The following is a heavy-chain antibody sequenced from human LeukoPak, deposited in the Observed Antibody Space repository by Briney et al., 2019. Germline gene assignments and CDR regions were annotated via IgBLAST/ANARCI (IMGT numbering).Heavy chain of an antibody. CDR2: IYYSGST. CDR3: ARIYTWRHIVVVTATRDWYFDL. D-gene: IGHD2-21*02. V-gene: IGHV4-38-2*01. Sequence: PSETLSLTCAVSGYSISSSSYWGWIRQPPGKGLEWIGYIYYSGSTYYNPSLKSRVTISVDTSKNQFSLKLSSVTAADTAVYYCARIYTWRHIVVVTATRDWYFDLWGRGTLVTVSS. J-gene: IGHJ2*01. CDR1: GYSISSSSY.